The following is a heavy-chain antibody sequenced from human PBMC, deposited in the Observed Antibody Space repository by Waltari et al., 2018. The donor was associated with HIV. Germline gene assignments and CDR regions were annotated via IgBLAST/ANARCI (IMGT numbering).Heavy chain of an antibody. Sequence: EVQLVESGGGLVQPGGSLRLSCSASGFTFRSYWMHWVLQAPGKGLVWVSGINRDGSTIRYADSVKGRFTISRDNAKNTLYLQMNSLRAEDTALYYCARGQYYSMDVWGQGTTVTVSS. CDR1: GFTFRSYW. CDR3: ARGQYYSMDV. CDR2: INRDGSTI. J-gene: IGHJ6*02. V-gene: IGHV3-74*01. D-gene: IGHD3-10*01.